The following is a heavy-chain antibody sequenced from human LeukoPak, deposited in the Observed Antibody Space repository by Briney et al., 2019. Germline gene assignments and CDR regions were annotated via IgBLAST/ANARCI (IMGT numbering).Heavy chain of an antibody. D-gene: IGHD3-10*01. CDR2: ISYHGDIT. Sequence: PGGSLRLSCAASGCTFSSYAMHWVRQAPGKGLEWVALISYHGDITYYADSVKGRFTLSRDNSKTTLFLQLNSLRAEDTAVYYCARDSTYYYDSGSSGPHYFDFWGQGTLVTVSS. CDR3: ARDSTYYYDSGSSGPHYFDF. J-gene: IGHJ4*02. V-gene: IGHV3-30*01. CDR1: GCTFSSYA.